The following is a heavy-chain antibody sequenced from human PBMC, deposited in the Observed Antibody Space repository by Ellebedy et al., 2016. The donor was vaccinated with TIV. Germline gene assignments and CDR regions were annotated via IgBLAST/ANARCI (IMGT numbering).Heavy chain of an antibody. Sequence: ASVKVSXXASGYIFTNYGITWVRQAPGQELEWMGWISVHNDNTKYAQKMRGRVTLTTDTSTGTAYMDLRSLRSDDTAVYYCAREASSFYESWGGDFWGPGTLVTVSS. J-gene: IGHJ4*02. CDR1: GYIFTNYG. D-gene: IGHD2/OR15-2a*01. CDR3: AREASSFYESWGGDF. V-gene: IGHV1-18*01. CDR2: ISVHNDNT.